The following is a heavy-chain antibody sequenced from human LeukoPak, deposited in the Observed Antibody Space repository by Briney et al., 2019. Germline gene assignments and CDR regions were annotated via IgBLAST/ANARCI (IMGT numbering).Heavy chain of an antibody. V-gene: IGHV1-2*02. J-gene: IGHJ5*02. D-gene: IGHD6-19*01. CDR2: INPNSGGT. Sequence: GASVKVSCKASGYTFTGYYMHWVRQAPGQGLEWMGWINPNSGGTNYAQKFQGRVTMTRDTSISTAYMELSRLRSDDTAVYYCARAYSSGWGNWFDPWGQGTLATVSS. CDR3: ARAYSSGWGNWFDP. CDR1: GYTFTGYY.